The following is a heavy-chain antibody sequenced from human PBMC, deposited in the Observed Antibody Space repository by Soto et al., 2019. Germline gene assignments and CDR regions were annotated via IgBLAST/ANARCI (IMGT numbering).Heavy chain of an antibody. CDR1: GFTFSSYA. J-gene: IGHJ5*02. CDR2: ISGSGGST. Sequence: GGSLRLSCAASGFTFSSYAMSWVRQAPGKGLEWVSAISGSGGSTYYADSVKGRFTISRDNSKNTLYLQMNSLRAEDTAVCYCAKDYYDSSGYYLPYNWFDPWGQGTMVTVSS. CDR3: AKDYYDSSGYYLPYNWFDP. D-gene: IGHD3-22*01. V-gene: IGHV3-23*01.